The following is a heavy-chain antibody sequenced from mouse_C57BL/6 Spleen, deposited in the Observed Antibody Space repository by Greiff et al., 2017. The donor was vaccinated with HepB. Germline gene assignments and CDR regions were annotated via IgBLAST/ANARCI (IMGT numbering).Heavy chain of an antibody. CDR3: ARHGSCYWYFDV. CDR1: GFTFSDYG. D-gene: IGHD1-1*02. V-gene: IGHV5-15*01. CDR2: ISNLAYSI. J-gene: IGHJ1*03. Sequence: DVKLVESGGGLVQPGGSLKLSCAASGFTFSDYGMAWVRQAPRKGPEWVAFISNLAYSIYYADTVTGRFTISRENAKNTLYLEMSSLRSEDTAMYYCARHGSCYWYFDVWGTGTTVTVSS.